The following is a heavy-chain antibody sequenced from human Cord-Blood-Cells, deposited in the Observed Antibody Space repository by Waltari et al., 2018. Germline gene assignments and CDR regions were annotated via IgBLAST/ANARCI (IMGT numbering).Heavy chain of an antibody. J-gene: IGHJ4*02. V-gene: IGHV3-33*01. CDR2: IWYDGSNK. CDR1: GFTFSSYG. D-gene: IGHD6-6*01. CDR3: ARDYRDSSSSYFDY. Sequence: QVQLVESGGGVVQPGRSLRLSCAASGFTFSSYGMHWVRQAPGKGLEWVAVIWYDGSNKYYAESVKGRFTISRDNSTNTLSLQMNSRRAEDTAVYYCARDYRDSSSSYFDYWGQGALVSVSS.